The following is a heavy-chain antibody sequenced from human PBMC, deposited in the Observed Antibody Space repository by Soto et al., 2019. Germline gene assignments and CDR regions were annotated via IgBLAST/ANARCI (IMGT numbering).Heavy chain of an antibody. CDR3: ARGPLVASVTTFGY. Sequence: QVQLQQWGAGLLKPSETLSLTCAVYGGSFSGYYWSWIRQPPGKGLEWIGEINHSGSTNYNPSLKSRVTISVDTSKNQFSLKLSSVTAADTAVYYCARGPLVASVTTFGYWGQGTLVTVSS. CDR1: GGSFSGYY. CDR2: INHSGST. V-gene: IGHV4-34*01. D-gene: IGHD1-1*01. J-gene: IGHJ4*02.